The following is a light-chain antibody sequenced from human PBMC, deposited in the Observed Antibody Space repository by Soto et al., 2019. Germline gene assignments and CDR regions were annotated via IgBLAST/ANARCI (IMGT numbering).Light chain of an antibody. V-gene: IGKV1-5*03. CDR1: QTISSW. CDR2: KAS. Sequence: DIQMTQSPSTLSGSVGDRVTITCRASQTISSWLAWYQQKPGKAPKLLIYKASTLKSGVPSRFSGSGSGTEFTLTISSLQPDDFATYFCQQYKTYSGTFGQGTKVDI. J-gene: IGKJ1*01. CDR3: QQYKTYSGT.